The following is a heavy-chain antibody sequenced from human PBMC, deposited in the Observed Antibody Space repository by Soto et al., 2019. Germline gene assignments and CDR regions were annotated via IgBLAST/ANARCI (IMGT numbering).Heavy chain of an antibody. V-gene: IGHV3-7*01. J-gene: IGHJ3*02. CDR3: ARGPNFYGSGSYYNAYAFDI. Sequence: GGSLRLSCAASGFTFSSYWMSWVRQAPGKGLEGVANIKQDGSEKYYVDSVKGRFTISRDNAKNSLYLQLNSLRAEATAVYYCARGPNFYGSGSYYNAYAFDIWGQGTMVTVSS. D-gene: IGHD3-10*01. CDR1: GFTFSSYW. CDR2: IKQDGSEK.